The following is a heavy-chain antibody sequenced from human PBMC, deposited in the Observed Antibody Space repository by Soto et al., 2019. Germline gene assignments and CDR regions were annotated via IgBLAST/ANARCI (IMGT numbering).Heavy chain of an antibody. CDR3: TTDSRSGELLNYYYYGMGV. V-gene: IGHV3-15*07. CDR2: IKSKTDGGTT. Sequence: EVQLVESGGGLVKPGGSLRLSCAASGFTFSNAWMNWVRQAPGKGLEWVGRIKSKTDGGTTDYAAPVKGRFTISREDSKNTLYLQMNSLKTEDTAVYYCTTDSRSGELLNYYYYGMGVWGQGTTVTVSS. D-gene: IGHD3-10*01. J-gene: IGHJ6*02. CDR1: GFTFSNAW.